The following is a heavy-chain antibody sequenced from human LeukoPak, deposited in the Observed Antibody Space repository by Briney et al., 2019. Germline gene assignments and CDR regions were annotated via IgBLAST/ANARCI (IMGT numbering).Heavy chain of an antibody. J-gene: IGHJ4*02. CDR2: IRYDGSNK. CDR3: AKDPSLPYYFDY. Sequence: GGSLRLSCAASGFTFSSYGMHWVRQAPGKGLEWVAFIRYDGSNKYYADSVKGRFTISRDNSKNTLYLQMNSLRAEDTAVYYCAKDPSLPYYFDYWGQGTLVTVPS. V-gene: IGHV3-30*02. CDR1: GFTFSSYG.